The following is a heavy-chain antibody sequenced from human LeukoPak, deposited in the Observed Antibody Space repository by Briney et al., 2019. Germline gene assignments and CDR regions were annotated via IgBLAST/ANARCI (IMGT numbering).Heavy chain of an antibody. CDR1: GGTFSSYA. D-gene: IGHD3-10*01. CDR3: ATADVTLVRGVIRVTAKSYFDY. V-gene: IGHV1-24*01. J-gene: IGHJ4*02. Sequence: ASVKVSCKASGGTFSSYAISWVRQAPGKGLEWMGGFHPEDGETIYAQKFQGRVTMTEDTSTDTAYMELSSLTSEDTAVYYCATADVTLVRGVIRVTAKSYFDYWGQGTLVTVSS. CDR2: FHPEDGET.